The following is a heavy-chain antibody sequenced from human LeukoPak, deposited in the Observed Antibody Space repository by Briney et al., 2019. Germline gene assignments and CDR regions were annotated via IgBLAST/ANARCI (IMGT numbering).Heavy chain of an antibody. CDR1: GFIFSSYA. D-gene: IGHD5-24*01. CDR3: AKEGGDGYNRYFDY. CDR2: ISGSGGST. J-gene: IGHJ4*02. V-gene: IGHV3-23*01. Sequence: GGSLRLSCAASGFIFSSYAMSWVRQAPGKGLEWVSTISGSGGSTYYADSVKGRFTISRDNSKNTLYPQVNSLRAEDTAVYYCAKEGGDGYNRYFDYWGQGTLVTVSS.